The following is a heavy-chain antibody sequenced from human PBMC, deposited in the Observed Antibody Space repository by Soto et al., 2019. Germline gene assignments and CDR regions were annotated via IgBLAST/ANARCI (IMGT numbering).Heavy chain of an antibody. CDR3: ARRGFMGATTIDY. CDR2: IYYSGST. Sequence: SETLSLTCTVSGGSISSSSYYXGLIRQPPGKGLEWIGSIYYSGSTYYNPSLKSRVTISVDTSKNQFSLKLSSVTAADTAVYYCARRGFMGATTIDYWGQRTLVTVSS. V-gene: IGHV4-39*01. CDR1: GGSISSSSYY. J-gene: IGHJ4*02. D-gene: IGHD1-26*01.